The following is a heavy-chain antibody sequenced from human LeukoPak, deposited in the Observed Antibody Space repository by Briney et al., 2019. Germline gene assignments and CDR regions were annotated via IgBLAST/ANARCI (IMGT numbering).Heavy chain of an antibody. CDR1: GYTFTGYY. CDR2: INPNSGGT. J-gene: IGHJ4*02. CDR3: ARDLAAAGTRPSDY. D-gene: IGHD6-13*01. Sequence: ASVKVSCKASGYTFTGYYMHWVRPAPGQGLEWMGWINPNSGGTNYAQKFQGRVTMTRDTSISTAYMELSRLRSDDTAVYYCARDLAAAGTRPSDYWGQGTLVTVSS. V-gene: IGHV1-2*02.